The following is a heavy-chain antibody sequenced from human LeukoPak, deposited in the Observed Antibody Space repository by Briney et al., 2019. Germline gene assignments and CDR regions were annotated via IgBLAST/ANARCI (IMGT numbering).Heavy chain of an antibody. CDR3: AKDYGSGSYWGFDP. CDR2: INHSGST. Sequence: TSETLSLTRAVYGGSFSGYYWSWIRQPPGKGLEWIGEINHSGSTNYNPSLKSRVTISVDTSKNQFSLKLSSVTAADTAVYYCAKDYGSGSYWGFDPWGQGTLVTVSS. CDR1: GGSFSGYY. D-gene: IGHD3-10*01. J-gene: IGHJ5*02. V-gene: IGHV4-34*01.